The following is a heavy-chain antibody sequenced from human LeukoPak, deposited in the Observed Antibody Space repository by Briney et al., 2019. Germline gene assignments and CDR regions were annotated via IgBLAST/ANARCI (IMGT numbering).Heavy chain of an antibody. CDR3: AKDARLYGDYVPYFDY. D-gene: IGHD4-17*01. V-gene: IGHV3-33*06. Sequence: GGSLRLSCAASRFTFSSYGMHWVRQAPGKGLEWVAVIWYDGSNKYYADSVKGRFTISRDNSKNTLYLQMNSLRAEDTAVYYCAKDARLYGDYVPYFDYWGQGTLVTVSS. CDR2: IWYDGSNK. J-gene: IGHJ4*02. CDR1: RFTFSSYG.